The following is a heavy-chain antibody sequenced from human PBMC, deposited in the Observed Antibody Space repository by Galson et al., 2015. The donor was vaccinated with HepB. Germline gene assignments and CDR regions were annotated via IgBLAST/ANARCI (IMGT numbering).Heavy chain of an antibody. CDR3: ARGGEGGHWFDP. Sequence: SVKVSCKASGYTFTSYAMHWVRQAPGQRLEWMGWINAGNGNTKYSQKFQGRVTITRDTSASTAYMELSSLRSEDTAVYYCARGGEGGHWFDPWGQGTLVTVSS. V-gene: IGHV1-3*01. D-gene: IGHD3-10*01. CDR1: GYTFTSYA. J-gene: IGHJ5*02. CDR2: INAGNGNT.